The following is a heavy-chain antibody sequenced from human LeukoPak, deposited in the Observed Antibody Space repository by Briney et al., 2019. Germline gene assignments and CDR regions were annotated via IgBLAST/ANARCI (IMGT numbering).Heavy chain of an antibody. V-gene: IGHV4-39*07. J-gene: IGHJ5*02. CDR2: INHSGST. CDR1: GGSISSSSYY. Sequence: SETLSLTCTVSGGSISSSSYYWGWIRQPPGKGLEWIGEINHSGSTNYNPSLKSRVTISVDTSKNQFSLKLSSVTAADTAVYYCASYYGSGGVWFDPWGQGTLVTVSS. CDR3: ASYYGSGGVWFDP. D-gene: IGHD3-10*01.